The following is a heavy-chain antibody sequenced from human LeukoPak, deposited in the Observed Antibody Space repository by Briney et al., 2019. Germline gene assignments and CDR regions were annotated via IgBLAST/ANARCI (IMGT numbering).Heavy chain of an antibody. D-gene: IGHD4-23*01. CDR3: ARGWLAETTVVTPFNY. J-gene: IGHJ4*02. CDR1: GYTFTSYG. Sequence: ASVKVSCKASGYTFTSYGISCVRQAPGQGLEWMGWISAYNGNTNYAQKLQGRVTMTTDTSTNTAYMELRSLRSDDTAVYYCARGWLAETTVVTPFNYWGQGTLVTVSS. CDR2: ISAYNGNT. V-gene: IGHV1-18*01.